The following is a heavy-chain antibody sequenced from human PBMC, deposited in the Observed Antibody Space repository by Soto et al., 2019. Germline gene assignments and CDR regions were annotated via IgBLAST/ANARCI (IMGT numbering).Heavy chain of an antibody. J-gene: IGHJ5*01. CDR3: ARRFDS. V-gene: IGHV3-48*01. Sequence: VQLVESGGGLVQPGGSLRLSCAASGFTLSSYAMNWVRQAPGKGLEWISYISSSTTIYYADSVKGRFTISRDSAKNSLYLQMNSLRAEDTAVYYCARRFDSWGQGTLVTVSS. CDR2: ISSSTTI. CDR1: GFTLSSYA.